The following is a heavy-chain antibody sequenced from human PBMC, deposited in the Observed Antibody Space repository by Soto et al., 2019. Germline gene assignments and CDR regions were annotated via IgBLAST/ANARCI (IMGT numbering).Heavy chain of an antibody. Sequence: PGGSLRLACAASGFTFSSYALSWVRQAPGKGLEWVSIISDSGGSTYYADSVKGRFTISRDNSKNTLYLQMNSLRAEDTAVYYCAKFMRDLGYYDFWSGYYGAPVSYYYYGLDVWGQGTTVTVSS. J-gene: IGHJ6*02. CDR3: AKFMRDLGYYDFWSGYYGAPVSYYYYGLDV. CDR2: ISDSGGST. CDR1: GFTFSSYA. V-gene: IGHV3-23*01. D-gene: IGHD3-3*01.